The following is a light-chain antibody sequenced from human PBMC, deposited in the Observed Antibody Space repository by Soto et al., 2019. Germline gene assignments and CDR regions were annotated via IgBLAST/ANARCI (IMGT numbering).Light chain of an antibody. CDR3: QQYEISPIT. V-gene: IGKV1-5*03. J-gene: IGKJ5*01. CDR2: KAS. Sequence: DIQMTQSPSTLSASVGDRVTITCRASQNINSWLAWYQQKPGKAPKLLIYKASSLESGVPSRFSGSGSGTEFTLTSSSLQPDDFAAYYCQQYEISPITFGQGTRLEIK. CDR1: QNINSW.